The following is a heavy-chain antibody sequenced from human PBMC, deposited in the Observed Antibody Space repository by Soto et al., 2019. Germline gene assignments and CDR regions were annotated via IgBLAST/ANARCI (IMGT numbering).Heavy chain of an antibody. CDR3: ARDSLSGYYFDF. D-gene: IGHD3-22*01. Sequence: QLQLQESGSGLVKPSQTLSLTCVVSGDSISSGGFSWNWLRQSPGKVLEWIGHTYHSGDSLYNPSFYSRVTISVDKSKNQFSLRLTSVTAADTAVYYCARDSLSGYYFDFWGQGTLVTVSS. J-gene: IGHJ4*02. CDR1: GDSISSGGFS. CDR2: TYHSGDS. V-gene: IGHV4-30-2*06.